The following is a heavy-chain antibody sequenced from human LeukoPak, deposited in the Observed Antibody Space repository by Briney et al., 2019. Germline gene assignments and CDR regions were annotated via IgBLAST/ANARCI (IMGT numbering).Heavy chain of an antibody. CDR3: ARSYSCGPTEY. D-gene: IGHD6-19*01. V-gene: IGHV3-11*06. CDR2: ISSSSTYT. Sequence: QPGGSLRLSCAASGFTFSDYYMSWIRQAPGKGLEWLSYISSSSTYTKYADSVKGRFTVSRDNAKNSLYLQMNSLRAEDTAVYYCARSYSCGPTEYWGQGTLVTVSS. CDR1: GFTFSDYY. J-gene: IGHJ4*02.